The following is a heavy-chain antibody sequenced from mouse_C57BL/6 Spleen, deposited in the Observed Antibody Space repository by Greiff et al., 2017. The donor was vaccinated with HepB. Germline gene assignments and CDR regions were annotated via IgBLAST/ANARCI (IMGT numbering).Heavy chain of an antibody. CDR2: IYPGDGDT. CDR1: GYAFRSYW. J-gene: IGHJ2*01. V-gene: IGHV1-80*01. D-gene: IGHD1-1*01. CDR3: AREAITTVVPYFDY. Sequence: QVQLQQSGAELVKPGASVKISCKASGYAFRSYWMNWVKQRPGKGLEWIGQIYPGDGDTNYNGKFKGKATLTADKSSSTAYMRRSSLTSEGSAVYFCAREAITTVVPYFDYWGQGTTLTVSS.